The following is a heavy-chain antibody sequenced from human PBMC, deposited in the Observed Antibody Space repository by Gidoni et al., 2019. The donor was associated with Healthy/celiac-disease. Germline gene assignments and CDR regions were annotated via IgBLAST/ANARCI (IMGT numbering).Heavy chain of an antibody. CDR2: ISGSGVST. CDR1: GFTVRSYA. J-gene: IGHJ4*02. V-gene: IGHV3-23*01. CDR3: AKDGSPYDFWSARYYFDY. Sequence: EVQLLESGGGLVQPGGSLRLSCADSGFTVRSYATSWVRQAPGTGVQWVSAISGSGVSTSYADSVKVRFTISRDNTKNTLYLQMNSLRAEDTAVYYCAKDGSPYDFWSARYYFDYWGQGTLVTVSS. D-gene: IGHD3-3*01.